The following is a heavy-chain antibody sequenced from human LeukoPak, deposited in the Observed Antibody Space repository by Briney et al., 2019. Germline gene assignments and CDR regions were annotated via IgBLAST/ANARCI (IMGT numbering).Heavy chain of an antibody. CDR3: AKDLQYYDFWSGYYQAGLDY. J-gene: IGHJ4*02. D-gene: IGHD3-3*01. CDR1: GFTFSSYA. Sequence: GGSLRLSCAASGFTFSSYAMNWVRQAPGKGLEWVSAISGSGGSTYYADSVKGRFTISRDNSKNTLYLQMNSLRAEDTAVYYCAKDLQYYDFWSGYYQAGLDYWGQGTLVTVSS. CDR2: ISGSGGST. V-gene: IGHV3-23*01.